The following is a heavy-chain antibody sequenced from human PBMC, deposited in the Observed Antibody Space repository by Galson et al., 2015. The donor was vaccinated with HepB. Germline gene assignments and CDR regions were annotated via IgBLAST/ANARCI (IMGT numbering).Heavy chain of an antibody. CDR2: IKQDGSEK. CDR1: GFTFSSYW. V-gene: IGHV3-7*03. D-gene: IGHD3-10*01. J-gene: IGHJ5*02. Sequence: SLRLSCAASGFTFSSYWMSWVRQAPGKGLEWVANIKQDGSEKYYVDSVKGRFTISRDNAKNSLYLQMNSLRAEDTAVYYCARSITMVRGVPTNNWFDPWGQGTLVTVSS. CDR3: ARSITMVRGVPTNNWFDP.